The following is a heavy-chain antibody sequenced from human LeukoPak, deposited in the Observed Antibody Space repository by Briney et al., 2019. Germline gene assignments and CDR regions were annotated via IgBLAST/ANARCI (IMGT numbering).Heavy chain of an antibody. CDR1: GFTFSNYA. CDR3: ATKQWLVRGWFDP. D-gene: IGHD6-19*01. CDR2: ISVSGGNT. V-gene: IGHV3-23*01. Sequence: PGGSLRLSCAASGFTFSNYAMSWVRQAPGKGLEWVSSISVSGGNTYYADSVKGRFTISRDNSKNTLYLRLNSLTAEDTAVYYCATKQWLVRGWFDPWGQGTLVTVSS. J-gene: IGHJ5*02.